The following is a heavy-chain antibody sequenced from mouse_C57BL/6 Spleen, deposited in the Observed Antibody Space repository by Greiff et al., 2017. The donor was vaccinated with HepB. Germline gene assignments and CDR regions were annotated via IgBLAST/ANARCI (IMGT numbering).Heavy chain of an antibody. CDR2: INPSSGYT. D-gene: IGHD2-14*01. J-gene: IGHJ3*01. CDR1: GYTFTSYW. Sequence: VQLQQSGAELAKPGASVKLSCKASGYTFTSYWMHWVKQRPGQGLEWIGYINPSSGYTKYNQKFKDKATLTADKSSSTAYMQRSSLTYEDSAVYYCARGDYGYDRGFAYWGQGTLVTVSA. CDR3: ARGDYGYDRGFAY. V-gene: IGHV1-7*01.